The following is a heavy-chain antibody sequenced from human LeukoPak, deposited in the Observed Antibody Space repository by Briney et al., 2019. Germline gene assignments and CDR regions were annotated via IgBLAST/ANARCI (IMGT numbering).Heavy chain of an antibody. CDR3: AGHRGDYDFWSGYIGY. V-gene: IGHV3-7*01. CDR2: IKQDGSKK. CDR1: GFIFSNYW. Sequence: GGSLRLSCAASGFIFSNYWMSWVRQAPGKGLGWVANIKQDGSKKYYVDSVKGRFTISRDNAKNTLYLQMNSLRAEDTAVYYCAGHRGDYDFWSGYIGYWGQGTLVTVSS. J-gene: IGHJ4*02. D-gene: IGHD3-3*01.